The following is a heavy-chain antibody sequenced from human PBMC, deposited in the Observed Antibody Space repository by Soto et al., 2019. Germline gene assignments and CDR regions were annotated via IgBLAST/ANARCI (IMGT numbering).Heavy chain of an antibody. V-gene: IGHV4-31*03. Sequence: QVQLQESGPGLMKPSQTLSLTCTVSGGSISSGGYYWSWIRQHPGKGLEWIGYIYYSGSTYYNPSLKSRVTISVDTSKNQFSLKLSSVTAADTAVYYCARDSSGYNNWFDPWGQGTLVTVSS. D-gene: IGHD3-22*01. CDR3: ARDSSGYNNWFDP. J-gene: IGHJ5*02. CDR1: GGSISSGGYY. CDR2: IYYSGST.